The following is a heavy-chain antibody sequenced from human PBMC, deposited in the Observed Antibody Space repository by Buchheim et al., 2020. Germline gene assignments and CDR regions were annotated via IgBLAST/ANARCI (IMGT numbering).Heavy chain of an antibody. J-gene: IGHJ4*02. CDR1: GYSFTNYW. CDR3: VRGLGHCTSATCRIFDY. CDR2: VYPGDSDT. D-gene: IGHD2-2*01. V-gene: IGHV5-51*01. Sequence: EVQLVQSGVEVKKPGESLKISCKGSGYSFTNYWIGWVRQMPGKGLEWMGSVYPGDSDTSYSPSFQGQVTISADKSLNTAYLQWSSLKASDTAMYYCVRGLGHCTSATCRIFDYWGQGTL.